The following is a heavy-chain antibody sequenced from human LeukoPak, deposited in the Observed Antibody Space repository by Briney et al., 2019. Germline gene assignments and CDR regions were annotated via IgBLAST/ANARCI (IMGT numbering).Heavy chain of an antibody. CDR2: TYYRSKWYN. J-gene: IGHJ4*02. CDR1: GDSVSSNSAA. V-gene: IGHV6-1*01. D-gene: IGHD5-24*01. CDR3: ARVVGGWLQLRYYFDY. Sequence: SQTLSLTCAISGDSVSSNSAAWHWIRQSPSRGLEWLGRTYYRSKWYNDYAVSVKSRITINPDTSKNQFSLQLSSVTAADTAVYYCARVVGGWLQLRYYFDYWGQGTLVTVSS.